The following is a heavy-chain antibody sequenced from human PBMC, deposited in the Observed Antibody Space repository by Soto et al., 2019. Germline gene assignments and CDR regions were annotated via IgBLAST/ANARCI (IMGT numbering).Heavy chain of an antibody. CDR2: INPSGGST. J-gene: IGHJ4*02. V-gene: IGHV1-46*01. Sequence: QVQLVQSGAEVKKPGASVKVSCEASGYTFTNYYIHWVRQAPGQGLEWMAVINPSGGSTRYAQKYHGRVTMTLHTTTSTVYMELSSLRAKDTAVYYWGRTSGLLVGYYGDYVGQSTVVTVSS. D-gene: IGHD2-21*01. CDR1: GYTFTNYY. CDR3: GRTSGLLVGYYGDY.